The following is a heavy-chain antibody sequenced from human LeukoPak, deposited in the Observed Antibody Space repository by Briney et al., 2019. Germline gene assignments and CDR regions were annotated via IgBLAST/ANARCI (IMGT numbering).Heavy chain of an antibody. CDR2: FISSSGHI. CDR3: ARTYYDILTGYNPYFDY. D-gene: IGHD3-9*01. Sequence: GGSLRLSCAASGFTVSNSYMTWVRQAPGKGLEWVSSFISSSGHIYYADSVKGRFTISRDNAKNFLYLQMNSLRAEDTAVYYCARTYYDILTGYNPYFDYWGQGILVTVSS. J-gene: IGHJ4*02. V-gene: IGHV3-21*01. CDR1: GFTVSNSY.